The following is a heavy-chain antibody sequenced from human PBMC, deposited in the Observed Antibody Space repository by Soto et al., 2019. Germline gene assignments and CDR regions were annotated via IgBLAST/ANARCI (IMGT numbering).Heavy chain of an antibody. CDR2: IKQDANEM. CDR3: APYNTLRLEVYDI. D-gene: IGHD1-20*01. J-gene: IGHJ3*02. Sequence: EVQVVESGGGLVQPGGSLRLSCAASGFKFSTYWMSWVRQAPGKGLEWLANIKQDANEMHYVDSVKGRFTISGDSAKNSLYLLMDSVKGEETAVYCCAPYNTLRLEVYDIRGQRATGIV. V-gene: IGHV3-7*01. CDR1: GFKFSTYW.